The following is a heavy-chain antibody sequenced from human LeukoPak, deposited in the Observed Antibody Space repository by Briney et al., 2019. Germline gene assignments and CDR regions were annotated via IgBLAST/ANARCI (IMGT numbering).Heavy chain of an antibody. J-gene: IGHJ4*02. CDR1: GASISSYY. D-gene: IGHD4-23*01. CDR3: AQGRNSPFDY. V-gene: IGHV4-59*08. Sequence: PSETLSLTCSVSGASISSYYWSWIRQAPGKRLEWIGYIYYSGSSNYNPSLKSRVTISKDMSKNQFSLKLSSVTAADTAVYYCAQGRNSPFDYWGQGTLVTVSS. CDR2: IYYSGSS.